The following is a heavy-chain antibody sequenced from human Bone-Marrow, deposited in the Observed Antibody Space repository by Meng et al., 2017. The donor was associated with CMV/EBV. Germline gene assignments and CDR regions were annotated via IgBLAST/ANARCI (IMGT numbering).Heavy chain of an antibody. V-gene: IGHV1-69*10. Sequence: SVKVSCKASGYTFSAYYMHWVRQAPGQRLEWMGWIIPILGIANYAQKFQGRVTITADKSTSTAYMELSSLRSEDTAVYYCARGVQFDIWGQGTMVTVSS. CDR1: GYTFSAYY. J-gene: IGHJ3*02. CDR3: ARGVQFDI. D-gene: IGHD3-10*01. CDR2: IIPILGIA.